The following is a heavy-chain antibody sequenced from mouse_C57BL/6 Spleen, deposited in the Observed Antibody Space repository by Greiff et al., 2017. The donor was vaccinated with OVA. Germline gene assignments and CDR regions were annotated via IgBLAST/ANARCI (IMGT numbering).Heavy chain of an antibody. J-gene: IGHJ2*01. CDR3: AREVTTEGNYFDY. D-gene: IGHD1-1*01. CDR2: IDPSDSET. V-gene: IGHV1-52*01. CDR1: GYTFTSYW. Sequence: QVQLQQPGAELVRPGSSVKLSCKASGYTFTSYWMHWVKQRPIQGLEWIGNIDPSDSETHYNQKFKDKATLTVDKSSSTAYMQLSSLTSEDSAVYFCAREVTTEGNYFDYWGQGTTLTVSS.